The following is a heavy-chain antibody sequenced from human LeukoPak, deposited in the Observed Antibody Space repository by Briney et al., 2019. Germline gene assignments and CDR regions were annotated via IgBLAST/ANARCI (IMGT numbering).Heavy chain of an antibody. Sequence: GRSLRLSCAASGFTFDDYAMHWVRQAPGQGLEWVSGISWNSGSIGYADSVKGRFTISRDNAKNSLYLQMNSLRAEDTALYYCAKEYGGNLYGDAFDIWGQGTMVTVSS. J-gene: IGHJ3*02. CDR1: GFTFDDYA. V-gene: IGHV3-9*01. D-gene: IGHD4-23*01. CDR3: AKEYGGNLYGDAFDI. CDR2: ISWNSGSI.